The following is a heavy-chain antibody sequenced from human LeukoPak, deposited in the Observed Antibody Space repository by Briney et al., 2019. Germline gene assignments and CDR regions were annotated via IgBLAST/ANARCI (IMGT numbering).Heavy chain of an antibody. CDR3: AKGSGSGWYGWFAP. V-gene: IGHV3-23*01. Sequence: GGSLRLSCAASGFTFSSYAMTWVRQAPGKGLEWVSSIDASGCSTYYADSVKGRFTISRDNSKNTFFLQMNTLRAADTAVYYCAKGSGSGWYGWFAPWGQGTLVTVSS. D-gene: IGHD6-19*01. CDR1: GFTFSSYA. CDR2: IDASGCST. J-gene: IGHJ5*02.